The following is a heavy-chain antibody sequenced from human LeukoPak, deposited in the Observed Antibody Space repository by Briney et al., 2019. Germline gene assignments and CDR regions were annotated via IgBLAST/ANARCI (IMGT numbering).Heavy chain of an antibody. CDR3: ARDSDLGWAMAVTAPFDY. Sequence: ASVKVSCKASGYTFTSYGISWVRQAPGQGLEWMGWISAYNGNTNYAQKLQGRVTMTTDTSTSTAYMELRSLRSDDTAVYYCARDSDLGWAMAVTAPFDYWGQGTLVTVSS. J-gene: IGHJ4*02. V-gene: IGHV1-18*01. D-gene: IGHD6-19*01. CDR2: ISAYNGNT. CDR1: GYTFTSYG.